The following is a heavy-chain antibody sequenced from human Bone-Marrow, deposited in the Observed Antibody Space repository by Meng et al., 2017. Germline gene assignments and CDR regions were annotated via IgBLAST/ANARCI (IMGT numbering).Heavy chain of an antibody. D-gene: IGHD2-21*02. J-gene: IGHJ5*02. CDR1: GFTFSSYS. CDR3: AGDPLYCGGDCSINWFDP. V-gene: IGHV3-21*01. Sequence: GESLKISCAASGFTFSSYSMNWVRQAPGKGLEWVSSISSSSSYIYYADSVKGRFTISRDNAKNSLYLQMNSLRAEDTAVYYCAGDPLYCGGDCSINWFDPWGQGTLVTVSS. CDR2: ISSSSSYI.